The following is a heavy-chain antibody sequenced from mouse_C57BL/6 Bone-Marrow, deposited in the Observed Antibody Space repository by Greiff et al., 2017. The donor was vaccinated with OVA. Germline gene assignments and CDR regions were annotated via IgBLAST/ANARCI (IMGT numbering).Heavy chain of an antibody. CDR2: IWTGGGT. V-gene: IGHV2-9-1*01. CDR1: GFSLTSYA. CDR3: ARGRITTVVAPSAMDY. D-gene: IGHD1-1*01. Sequence: VQRVESGPGLVAPSQSLSITCTVSGFSLTSYAISWVRQPPGKGLEWLGVIWTGGGTNYNSALKSRLSISKDNSMSQVFLKMNSLQTDDTARYYCARGRITTVVAPSAMDYWGQGTSVTVSS. J-gene: IGHJ4*01.